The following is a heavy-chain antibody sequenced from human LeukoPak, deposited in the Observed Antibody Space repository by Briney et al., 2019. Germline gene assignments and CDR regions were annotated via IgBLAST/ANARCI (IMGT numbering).Heavy chain of an antibody. Sequence: GRSLRLSCAASGFTFSSYGMHWVRQAPGKGLEWVAVISYDGSNKYYADSVKGRFTISRDNSKNTLYLQMNSLRAEDTAVYYCAIWTGTVYDGHFDYWGQGTLVTVSS. CDR2: ISYDGSNK. D-gene: IGHD3-22*01. V-gene: IGHV3-30*03. CDR3: AIWTGTVYDGHFDY. J-gene: IGHJ4*02. CDR1: GFTFSSYG.